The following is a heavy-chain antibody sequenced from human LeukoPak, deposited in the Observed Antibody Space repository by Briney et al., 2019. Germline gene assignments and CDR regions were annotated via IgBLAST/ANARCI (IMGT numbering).Heavy chain of an antibody. CDR2: MNPNSGNT. CDR1: GYTFTSYD. CDR3: ARGGILRYFDWLWGPYGMDV. D-gene: IGHD3-9*01. J-gene: IGHJ6*02. Sequence: ASVKVSCKASGYTFTSYDINWVRQATGQGLEWMGWMNPNSGNTGYAQKFQGRVTMTRNTSISTAYLELSSLRSEDTAVYYCARGGILRYFDWLWGPYGMDVWGQGTMVTVSS. V-gene: IGHV1-8*01.